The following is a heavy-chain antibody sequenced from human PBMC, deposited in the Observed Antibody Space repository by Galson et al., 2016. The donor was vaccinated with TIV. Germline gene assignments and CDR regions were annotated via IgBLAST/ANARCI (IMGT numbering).Heavy chain of an antibody. D-gene: IGHD2/OR15-2a*01. CDR2: FDPDISKT. CDR3: ATGAWFPGLSLDN. J-gene: IGHJ4*02. V-gene: IGHV1-24*01. CDR1: GYSLTDSV. Sequence: SVKVSCKASGYSLTDSVIHWVRQAPGKGLEWMGGFDPDISKTVYAQMFQGRVTMAADTSRNTAYMELSSLRSEDTAVYYCATGAWFPGLSLDNRGQGTLVTVSS.